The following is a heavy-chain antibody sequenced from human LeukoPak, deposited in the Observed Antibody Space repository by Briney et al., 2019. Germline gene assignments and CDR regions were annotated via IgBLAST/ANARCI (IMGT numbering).Heavy chain of an antibody. D-gene: IGHD6-13*01. J-gene: IGHJ6*03. V-gene: IGHV1-18*01. CDR1: GYTFTSYG. CDR2: ISAYNGNT. CDR3: ARVKASLAAAGTPYYYYYMDV. Sequence: ASVKVSCKASGYTFTSYGISWVRQAPGQGLEWMGWISAYNGNTNYAQKLQGRVTMTTDTSTGTAYMELRSLRSDDTAVYYCARVKASLAAAGTPYYYYYMDVWGKGTTVTVSS.